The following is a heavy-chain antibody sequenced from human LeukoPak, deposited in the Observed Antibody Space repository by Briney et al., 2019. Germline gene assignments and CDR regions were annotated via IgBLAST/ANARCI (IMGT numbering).Heavy chain of an antibody. V-gene: IGHV3-48*03. CDR1: GFPFSSYA. D-gene: IGHD3-10*02. CDR2: ISSSGSTI. Sequence: GGSLRLSCTASGFPFSSYAMSWVRQAPGKGLEWVSYISSSGSTIYYADSVKGRFTISRDNAKNSLYLQMNSLRAEDTAVYYCAELGITMIGGVWGKGTTVTISS. CDR3: AELGITMIGGV. J-gene: IGHJ6*04.